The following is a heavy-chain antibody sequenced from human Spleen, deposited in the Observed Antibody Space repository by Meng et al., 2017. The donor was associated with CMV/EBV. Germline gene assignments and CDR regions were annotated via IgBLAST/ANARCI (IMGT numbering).Heavy chain of an antibody. D-gene: IGHD3-22*01. Sequence: GGSLRLSCEASGFTFSPYTMTWVRQAPGKGLEWVACISSSGGYIDYADSVKGRFTISRDNAKNSLFLQMNSLRAEDTAVYYCASPYDNSGYYSGYWGQGTLVTVSS. CDR1: GFTFSPYT. CDR3: ASPYDNSGYYSGY. V-gene: IGHV3-21*01. J-gene: IGHJ4*02. CDR2: ISSSGGYI.